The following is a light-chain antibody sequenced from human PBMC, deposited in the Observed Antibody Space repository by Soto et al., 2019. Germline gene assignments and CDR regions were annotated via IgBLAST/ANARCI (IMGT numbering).Light chain of an antibody. Sequence: QSVLTQPPSASGTPGQWVTISCSGSSSNIGSNTVHWYQQLPGTAPRLLIYNNHQRPSGVTDRLSASKSGTSASLALTEVQSEDEADYYCASWDDSLNAWVFGGGTKLTVL. CDR2: NNH. J-gene: IGLJ3*02. CDR3: ASWDDSLNAWV. CDR1: SSNIGSNT. V-gene: IGLV1-44*01.